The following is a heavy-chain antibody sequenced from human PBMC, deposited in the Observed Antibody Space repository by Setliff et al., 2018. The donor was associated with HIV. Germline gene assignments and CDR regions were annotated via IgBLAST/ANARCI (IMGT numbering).Heavy chain of an antibody. V-gene: IGHV4-34*01. J-gene: IGHJ4*02. D-gene: IGHD3-22*01. CDR1: GGSFSCYY. Sequence: SETLSLTCAVYGGSFSCYYWSWIRKSPGKGLEWIGEVRYSGNTNYNPSLKSRLNISVEKSKNQFSLKVSSVTAADTAVYYCARGDYYDSSGYEGLDSWGQGTLVTVSS. CDR3: ARGDYYDSSGYEGLDS. CDR2: VRYSGNT.